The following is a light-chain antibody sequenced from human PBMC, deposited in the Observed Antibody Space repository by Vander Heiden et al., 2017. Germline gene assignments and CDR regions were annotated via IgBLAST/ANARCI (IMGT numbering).Light chain of an antibody. Sequence: HSALTQPASVSGSPGQSITISCTGTSSDVGGYNYVSWYQQHPGKAPKLMIYEVSNRASGVCHRFSGSKSGNTASPTISELQAEDEADYYCSSDTSSSTVVFGGGTKLTVL. CDR1: SSDVGGYNY. CDR2: EVS. CDR3: SSDTSSSTVV. J-gene: IGLJ2*01. V-gene: IGLV2-14*01.